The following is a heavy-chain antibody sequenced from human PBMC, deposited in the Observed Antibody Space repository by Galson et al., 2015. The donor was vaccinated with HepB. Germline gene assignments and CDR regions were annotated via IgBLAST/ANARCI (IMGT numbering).Heavy chain of an antibody. CDR2: ISSSSSYI. Sequence: SLRLSCAASGFTFNSYNMNWVRQAPGKGLEWVSSISSSSSYIYYADSVKGRFTISRDNAINSLYLQMNSLRAEDTAVYYCARDFYSNYYDTSGYPPWGQGTLVTVSS. CDR3: ARDFYSNYYDTSGYPP. J-gene: IGHJ5*02. CDR1: GFTFNSYN. V-gene: IGHV3-21*01. D-gene: IGHD3-22*01.